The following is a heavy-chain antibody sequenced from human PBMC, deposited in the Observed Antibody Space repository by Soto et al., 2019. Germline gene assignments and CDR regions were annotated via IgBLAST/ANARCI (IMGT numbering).Heavy chain of an antibody. J-gene: IGHJ6*02. Sequence: SSETLSLTCAVYGGSFSGYYWSWIRQPPGKGLEWIGEINHSGSTNYNPSLKSRVTISVDTSKNQFSLKLSSVTAADTAVYYCARGRDYYGSGSYYKRHFYYYYGMDVWGQGTTVTVSS. CDR3: ARGRDYYGSGSYYKRHFYYYYGMDV. D-gene: IGHD3-10*01. V-gene: IGHV4-34*01. CDR2: INHSGST. CDR1: GGSFSGYY.